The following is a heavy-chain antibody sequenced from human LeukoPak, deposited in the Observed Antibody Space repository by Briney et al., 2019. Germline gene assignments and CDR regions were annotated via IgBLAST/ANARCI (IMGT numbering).Heavy chain of an antibody. CDR1: GLTFSRNC. Sequence: GGSLRLSCAASGLTFSRNCMHWVRRAPGKGLEWVALISSDGSNKYYADSVKGRFTISRDNSKNTLYLQMNSLRAEDTAVYYCAKDRGGYYQYYFDYWGQGTLVTVSS. V-gene: IGHV3-30*19. J-gene: IGHJ4*02. D-gene: IGHD3-22*01. CDR2: ISSDGSNK. CDR3: AKDRGGYYQYYFDY.